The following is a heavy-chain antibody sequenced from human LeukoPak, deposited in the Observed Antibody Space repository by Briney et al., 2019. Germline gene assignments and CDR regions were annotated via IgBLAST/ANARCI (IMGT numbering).Heavy chain of an antibody. J-gene: IGHJ3*01. D-gene: IGHD3/OR15-3a*01. CDR3: VRDLDWGAFDV. V-gene: IGHV3-23*01. CDR1: GFTFDDYA. Sequence: GRSLRLSCAASGFTFDDYAMHWVRQAPGKGLEWISGISPSGDITYYADSVMGRFSISRDNWQSTVSLQMNSLRAEDTALYYCVRDLDWGAFDVWGQGTMVTVSS. CDR2: ISPSGDIT.